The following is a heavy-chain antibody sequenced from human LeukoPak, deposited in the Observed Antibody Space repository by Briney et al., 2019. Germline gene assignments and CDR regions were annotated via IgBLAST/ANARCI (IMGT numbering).Heavy chain of an antibody. CDR2: ISSNGCST. CDR3: ARESAVAGYDNYYYYGMDV. V-gene: IGHV3-64*01. CDR1: GFTLRRYA. D-gene: IGHD6-19*01. Sequence: PGWALRLTFPSTGFTLRRYAMHWLRQPAAKGGAYVSAISSNGCSTYYANSVKGRFTISRDNSKNTLYLQMGSLRAEDMAVYYCARESAVAGYDNYYYYGMDVWGQGTTVTVSS. J-gene: IGHJ6*02.